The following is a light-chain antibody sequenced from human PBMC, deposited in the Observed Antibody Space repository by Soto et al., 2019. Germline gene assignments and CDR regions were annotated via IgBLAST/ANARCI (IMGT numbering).Light chain of an antibody. CDR3: QQRSSWPRT. CDR1: QSVSSY. J-gene: IGKJ1*01. Sequence: EIVLTQSPATLSLSPGARATLSCRASQSVSSYLAWYQQKAGQAPRLLIYDASNRATGIPARFSGSGSGTDFTLTISRLMPEDFAVYYCQQRSSWPRTFGLGAKVEI. CDR2: DAS. V-gene: IGKV3-11*01.